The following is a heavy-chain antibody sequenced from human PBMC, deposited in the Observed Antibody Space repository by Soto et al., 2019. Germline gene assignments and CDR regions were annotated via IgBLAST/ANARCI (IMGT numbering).Heavy chain of an antibody. D-gene: IGHD2-2*01. CDR3: ASSPAAMVIWFDP. CDR2: IYYSGST. V-gene: IGHV4-30-4*01. CDR1: GGSISSGDYY. J-gene: IGHJ5*02. Sequence: LSLTCTVSGGSISSGDYYWSWIRQPPGKGLEWIGYIYYSGSTYYNPSLKSRVTISVDTSKNQFSLKLSSVTAADTAVYYCASSPAAMVIWFDPWGQGTLVTVSS.